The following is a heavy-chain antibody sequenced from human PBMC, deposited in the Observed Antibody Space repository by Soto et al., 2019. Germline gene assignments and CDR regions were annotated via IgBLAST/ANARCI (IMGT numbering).Heavy chain of an antibody. J-gene: IGHJ6*02. CDR2: ISYDGSNK. D-gene: IGHD2-15*01. CDR3: AAAVYYYYGMDV. Sequence: PGGSLRLSCAASGFTFSSYGMHWVRQAPGKGLEWVAVISYDGSNKYYADSVKGRFTISRDNSKNTLYLQMNSLRAEDTAVYYCAAAVYYYYGMDVWGQGTTVTVSS. V-gene: IGHV3-30*03. CDR1: GFTFSSYG.